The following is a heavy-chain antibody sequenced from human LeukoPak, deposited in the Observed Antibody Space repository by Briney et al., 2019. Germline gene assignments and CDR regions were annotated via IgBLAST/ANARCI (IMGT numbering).Heavy chain of an antibody. D-gene: IGHD3-22*01. J-gene: IGHJ4*02. CDR2: IYYSGST. CDR3: ARLRLSFRGYYVDY. Sequence: SETLSLTCTVSGGSISSYYWSWIRQPPGKGLEWIGYIYYSGSTNYNPSLKSRVTISVDTSKNQFSLKLSSVTAADTAVYYCARLRLSFRGYYVDYWGQGILVTVSS. V-gene: IGHV4-59*08. CDR1: GGSISSYY.